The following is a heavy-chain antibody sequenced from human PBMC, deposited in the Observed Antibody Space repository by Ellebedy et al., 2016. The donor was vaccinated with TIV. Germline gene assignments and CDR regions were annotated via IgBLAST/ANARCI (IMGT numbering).Heavy chain of an antibody. J-gene: IGHJ4*02. D-gene: IGHD2-21*02. V-gene: IGHV3-30*03. CDR3: ARDQLRCGGDCYSRPKYYFDH. CDR2: TSYDGSNK. CDR1: GFTFSSYG. Sequence: GESLKISCAASGFTFSSYGMHWVRQAPGKGLEWVAVTSYDGSNKYYADSVKGRFTISRDNSKNTLDLQMNSLRAEDTAVYYCARDQLRCGGDCYSRPKYYFDHWGQGTLVTVSS.